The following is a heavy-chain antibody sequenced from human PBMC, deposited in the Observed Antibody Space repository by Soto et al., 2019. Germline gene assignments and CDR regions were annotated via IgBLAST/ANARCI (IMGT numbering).Heavy chain of an antibody. J-gene: IGHJ4*02. D-gene: IGHD6-13*01. CDR2: ISAYNGNT. V-gene: IGHV1-18*01. CDR3: ARVGYQGAAAGQSFDY. Sequence: GGSVQVSCKACGGTFSSCTISWVRQAPGQGLEWMGWISAYNGNTNYAQKLQGRVTMTTDTSTSTAYMELRSLRSDDTAVYYCARVGYQGAAAGQSFDYWGQGTLVTVSS. CDR1: GGTFSSCT.